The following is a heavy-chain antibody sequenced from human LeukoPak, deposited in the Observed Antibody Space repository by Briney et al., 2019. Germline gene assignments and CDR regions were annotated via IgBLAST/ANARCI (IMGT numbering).Heavy chain of an antibody. CDR3: ARDATGDGDLES. CDR1: GFTFRNFV. Sequence: GGPLRLSCAASGFTFRNFVMHWVRQAPGKGLEWVSVISYDGSNKYYADSVKGRFTISRDNSKNTLYLQMNSLRSEDTALYYCARDATGDGDLESWGQGTLVTVSP. CDR2: ISYDGSNK. D-gene: IGHD4-17*01. J-gene: IGHJ5*02. V-gene: IGHV3-30*04.